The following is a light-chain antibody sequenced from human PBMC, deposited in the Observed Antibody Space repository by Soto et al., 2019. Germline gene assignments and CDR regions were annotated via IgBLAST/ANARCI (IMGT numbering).Light chain of an antibody. V-gene: IGKV3-20*01. CDR2: GAS. Sequence: EIVLTQSPGTLSLSPGERATLSCRASQSVSSSYLAWYQQKPGQAPRLLIYGASSRATGIPDRISGSGSGTDFTLTIRRLEPEDFAVYYCQQYGNSIPITFGQGTRREIK. CDR3: QQYGNSIPIT. J-gene: IGKJ5*01. CDR1: QSVSSSY.